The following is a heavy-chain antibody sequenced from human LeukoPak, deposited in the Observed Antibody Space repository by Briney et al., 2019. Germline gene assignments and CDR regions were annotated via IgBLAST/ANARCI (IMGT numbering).Heavy chain of an antibody. Sequence: ASVKVSCKASGYTLTSYDINWVRQATGQGLEWMGWMNPNSGNTGYAQKFQGRVTMTRNTSISTAYMELSSLRSEDTAVYYCARDLDIVATNHYYYYGMDVWGQGTTVTVSS. CDR1: GYTLTSYD. CDR3: ARDLDIVATNHYYYYGMDV. V-gene: IGHV1-8*01. CDR2: MNPNSGNT. D-gene: IGHD5-12*01. J-gene: IGHJ6*02.